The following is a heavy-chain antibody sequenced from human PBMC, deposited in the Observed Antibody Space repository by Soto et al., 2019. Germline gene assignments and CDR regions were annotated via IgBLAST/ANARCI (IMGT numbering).Heavy chain of an antibody. CDR1: GGSISSGDYY. Sequence: SETLSLTCTVSGGSISSGDYYWSWIRQPPEKGLEWIGYIYYSGSTYYSPSLESRITISRDTSKNQFSLKLSSVTAADTAVYYCARSVRGYSYGPFDYWGQGTLVTVSS. V-gene: IGHV4-30-4*01. J-gene: IGHJ4*02. CDR2: IYYSGST. D-gene: IGHD5-18*01. CDR3: ARSVRGYSYGPFDY.